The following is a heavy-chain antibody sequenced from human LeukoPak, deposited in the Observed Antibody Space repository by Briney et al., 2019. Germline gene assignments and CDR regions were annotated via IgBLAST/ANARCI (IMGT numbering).Heavy chain of an antibody. D-gene: IGHD3-10*01. Sequence: GASVKVSCKASGYTFTAYAIHWVRQAPGQRPEWMGWINGGDGDTRYSQNFQDRVTITRDTSATTAYMELSSLRSDDTAVYYCARDLGDTYGSVGDFDYWGQGTLVTVSS. CDR2: INGGDGDT. V-gene: IGHV1-3*01. J-gene: IGHJ4*02. CDR1: GYTFTAYA. CDR3: ARDLGDTYGSVGDFDY.